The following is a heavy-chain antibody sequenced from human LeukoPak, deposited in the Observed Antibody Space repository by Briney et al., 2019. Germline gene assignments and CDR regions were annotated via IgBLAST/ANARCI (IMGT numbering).Heavy chain of an antibody. CDR3: AWLPSY. CDR2: IYTSGST. D-gene: IGHD5-12*01. J-gene: IGHJ4*02. CDR1: GGSISSYY. V-gene: IGHV4-4*07. Sequence: SETLSLTCTVSGGSISSYYWSWIRQPAGKGLEWIGRIYTSGSTNYSPSLKSRVTISVDTSKSQLSLKLSSVTAADTAVYYCAWLPSYWGQGTQVTVSS.